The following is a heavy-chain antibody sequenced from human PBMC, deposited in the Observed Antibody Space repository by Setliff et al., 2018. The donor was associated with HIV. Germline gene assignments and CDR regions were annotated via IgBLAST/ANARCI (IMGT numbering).Heavy chain of an antibody. D-gene: IGHD6-6*01. CDR2: IGGSTGST. J-gene: IGHJ4*02. CDR3: AKEPKLGGIAAPFDY. Sequence: GGSLRLSCAASGFAFDNYCMTWVRQAPGKGLEWVSAIGGSTGSTYYADSVKGRFTISRDNSKNTLYLQMNSLRVEDTAVYYCAKEPKLGGIAAPFDYWGQGTLVTVSS. CDR1: GFAFDNYC. V-gene: IGHV3-23*01.